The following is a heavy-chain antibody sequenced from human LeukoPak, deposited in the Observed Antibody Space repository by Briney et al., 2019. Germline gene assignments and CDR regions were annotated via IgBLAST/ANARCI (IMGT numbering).Heavy chain of an antibody. J-gene: IGHJ5*02. CDR1: GYSITSGYY. CDR2: IYHSGST. Sequence: SETLSLTCSVSGYSITSGYYWGWLRQPPGKGLEWIGSIYHSGSTFYNPSLESRVTISVDTSKHQFSLKLASVTAADTAVYYCAKGAGGFSYYNWFDPWGQGTLVTVSS. CDR3: AKGAGGFSYYNWFDP. V-gene: IGHV4-38-2*02. D-gene: IGHD5-18*01.